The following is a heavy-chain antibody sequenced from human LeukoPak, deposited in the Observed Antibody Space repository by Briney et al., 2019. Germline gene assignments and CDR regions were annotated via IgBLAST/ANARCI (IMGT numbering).Heavy chain of an antibody. CDR1: GFTFSSYS. CDR2: ISSSSSYI. V-gene: IGHV3-21*01. Sequence: GGSLRFSCAASGFTFSSYSMNWVRQAPGKGLEWVSSISSSSSYIYYADSVKGRFTISRDNAKSSLYLQMNSLRAADTAVYYCARGYSSGWPPDYWGQGTLITVSS. CDR3: ARGYSSGWPPDY. D-gene: IGHD6-19*01. J-gene: IGHJ4*02.